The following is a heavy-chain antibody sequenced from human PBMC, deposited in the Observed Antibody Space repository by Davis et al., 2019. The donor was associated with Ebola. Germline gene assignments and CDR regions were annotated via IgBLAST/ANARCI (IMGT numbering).Heavy chain of an antibody. Sequence: ASVKVSCKASGYTFNLYGISWVRQAPGQGLEWMGWISAYNGNTNYAQRFQDRVTMTTDTSTNTAYMELRSLRSDDTAVYYCARDSGLRFLEWSDAFDIWGQGTMVTVSS. CDR1: GYTFNLYG. CDR2: ISAYNGNT. CDR3: ARDSGLRFLEWSDAFDI. J-gene: IGHJ3*02. D-gene: IGHD3-3*01. V-gene: IGHV1-18*01.